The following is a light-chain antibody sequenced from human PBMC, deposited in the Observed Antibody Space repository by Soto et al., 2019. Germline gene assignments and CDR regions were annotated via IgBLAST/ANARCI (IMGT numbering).Light chain of an antibody. V-gene: IGKV1-39*01. CDR3: QQSYSTLYT. J-gene: IGKJ2*01. CDR1: QSISSY. Sequence: DIPMTQSPSSLSAPVGDRVTITCRASQSISSYLNWYQQKPGKAPELLIYGASSLQSGVPSRFSGSGSGTDFTLTISSLQPEDFATYYCQQSYSTLYTFGQGTKLEIK. CDR2: GAS.